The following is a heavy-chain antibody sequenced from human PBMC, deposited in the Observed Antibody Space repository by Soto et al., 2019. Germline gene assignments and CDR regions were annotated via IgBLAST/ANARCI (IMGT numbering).Heavy chain of an antibody. CDR1: GGSISSAGYY. Sequence: SETLSLTCXVSGGSISSAGYYWSWIRQHPGKGLEWIGYIHYSGSTYYNPSLESRVTISVDTSKNEVSLNLSSVTAPDTAVYYCAGLTGLFNSYHYYGLAVWGQGTTVTVSS. V-gene: IGHV4-31*03. J-gene: IGHJ6*02. CDR3: AGLTGLFNSYHYYGLAV. CDR2: IHYSGST. D-gene: IGHD1-26*01.